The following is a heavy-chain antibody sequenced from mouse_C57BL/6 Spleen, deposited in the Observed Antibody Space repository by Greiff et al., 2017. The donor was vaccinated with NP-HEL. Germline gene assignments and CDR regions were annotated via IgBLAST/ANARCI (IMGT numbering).Heavy chain of an antibody. J-gene: IGHJ2*01. CDR2: IYPGDGDT. CDR3: ARRGDYGSSPYYFDY. V-gene: IGHV1-80*01. D-gene: IGHD1-1*01. Sequence: QVQLQQSGAELVKPGASVKISCKASGYAFSSYWMNWVKQRPGKGLEWIGQIYPGDGDTNYNGKFKGKAKLTADKSSSTAYMQLSSLTSEDSAVYFCARRGDYGSSPYYFDYWGQGTTLTVSS. CDR1: GYAFSSYW.